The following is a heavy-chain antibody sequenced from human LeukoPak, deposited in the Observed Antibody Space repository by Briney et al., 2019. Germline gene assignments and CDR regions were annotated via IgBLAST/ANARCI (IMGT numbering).Heavy chain of an antibody. Sequence: PGASLRLSCAASGFTFSSYAMSWVRQAPGKGLEWVSAISGSGGSTYYADSVKGRFTISRDNSKNMLYLQMNSLRAEDTAVYYCAKDSRVGGYYFDYWGQGTLVTVSS. CDR1: GFTFSSYA. CDR2: ISGSGGST. J-gene: IGHJ4*02. D-gene: IGHD3-10*01. V-gene: IGHV3-23*01. CDR3: AKDSRVGGYYFDY.